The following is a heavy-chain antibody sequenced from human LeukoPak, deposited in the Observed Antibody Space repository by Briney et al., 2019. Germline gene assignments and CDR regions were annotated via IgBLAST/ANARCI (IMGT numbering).Heavy chain of an antibody. CDR1: GGSISSYY. CDR2: IYYSGST. J-gene: IGHJ4*02. CDR3: ARRNDRFLFDY. Sequence: SETLSLTCTVSGGSISSYYWSWIRQPPGKGLEWIGYIYYSGSTNYNPSLKSRVTTSVDTSKNQFSLKLSSVTAADTAVYYCARRNDRFLFDYWGQGTLVTVSS. V-gene: IGHV4-59*01. D-gene: IGHD1-1*01.